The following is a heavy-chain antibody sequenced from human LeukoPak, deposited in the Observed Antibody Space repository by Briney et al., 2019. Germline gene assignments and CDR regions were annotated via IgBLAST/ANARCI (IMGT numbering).Heavy chain of an antibody. V-gene: IGHV5-51*01. CDR2: IYPGDSDT. Sequence: GESLKISCKDSGYNFTSNWIGWVRQMPGKGLEWMGIIYPGDSDTRYSPSFQGQVTISADKSISTAYLQWCSLKASDTAMYYCARQSEELLNAFGIWGQGTMVTVSS. D-gene: IGHD1-26*01. CDR1: GYNFTSNW. J-gene: IGHJ3*02. CDR3: ARQSEELLNAFGI.